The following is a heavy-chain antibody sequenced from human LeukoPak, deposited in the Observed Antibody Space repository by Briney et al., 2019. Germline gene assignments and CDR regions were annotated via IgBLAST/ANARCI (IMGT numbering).Heavy chain of an antibody. D-gene: IGHD6-13*01. CDR2: IYHSEST. J-gene: IGHJ4*02. V-gene: IGHV4-38-2*02. Sequence: SETLSLTRAVSGYSISSGYYWGWIRQPPVKGLEWIGSIYHSESTYYNPSLKSRVTISVDTSKNQFSLKLSSVTAADTAVYYCARDRAAAGSVDYWGQGTLVTVSS. CDR3: ARDRAAAGSVDY. CDR1: GYSISSGYY.